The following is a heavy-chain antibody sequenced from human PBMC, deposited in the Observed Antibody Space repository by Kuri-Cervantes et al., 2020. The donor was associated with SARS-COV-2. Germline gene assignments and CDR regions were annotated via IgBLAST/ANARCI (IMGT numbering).Heavy chain of an antibody. CDR1: GYTLTELS. Sequence: ASVKVSCKVSGYTLTELSMHWVRQAPGKGLEWMGGFDPEGGETIYAQKFQGRVTMTEDTSTDTAYMELSSLRSDDTAVYYCARGSGSYYYFDYWGQGTLVTVSS. V-gene: IGHV1-24*01. CDR2: FDPEGGET. D-gene: IGHD1-26*01. CDR3: ARGSGSYYYFDY. J-gene: IGHJ4*02.